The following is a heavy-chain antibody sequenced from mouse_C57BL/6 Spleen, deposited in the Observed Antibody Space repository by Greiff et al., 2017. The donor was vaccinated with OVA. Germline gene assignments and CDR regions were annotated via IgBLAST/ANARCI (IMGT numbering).Heavy chain of an antibody. J-gene: IGHJ1*03. CDR2: IYPSDSET. V-gene: IGHV1-61*01. CDR3: ARGGYDWYFNV. CDR1: GYTFTSYW. D-gene: IGHD2-2*01. Sequence: QVQLKQSGAELVRPGSSVKLSCKASGYTFTSYWMDWVKQRPGQGLEWIGNIYPSDSETHYNQKFKDKATLTVDKSSSTAYMQLSSLTSEDSAVYYCARGGYDWYFNVWGTGTTVTVSS.